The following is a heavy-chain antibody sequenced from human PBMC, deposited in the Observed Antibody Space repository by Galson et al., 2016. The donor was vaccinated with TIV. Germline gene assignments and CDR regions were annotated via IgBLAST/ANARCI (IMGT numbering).Heavy chain of an antibody. V-gene: IGHV3-74*03. Sequence: SLRLSCAASGFKFSDYWMHWVRQAPGKGLVWVSCINSDSTIITYADSVRGRFTISRDNSKNTVYLQMNSLRADDPAVSYCARSYDSSGNRGRFDLWGQGALVAVSS. CDR3: ARSYDSSGNRGRFDL. CDR1: GFKFSDYW. D-gene: IGHD3-22*01. CDR2: INSDSTII. J-gene: IGHJ4*02.